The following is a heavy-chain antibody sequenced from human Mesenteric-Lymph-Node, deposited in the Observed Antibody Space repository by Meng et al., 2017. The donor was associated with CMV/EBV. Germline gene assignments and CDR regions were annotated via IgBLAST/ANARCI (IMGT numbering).Heavy chain of an antibody. V-gene: IGHV1-2*02. Sequence: SGYTFTDYYSHWVRQAPGQGLEWVGWINPNTGRTDYAQKFQGSVTMTRDTSISTAYMELSRLRYGDTAFYYCARDSPYSSGPKYFQHWGQGTLVTVSS. CDR2: INPNTGRT. CDR3: ARDSPYSSGPKYFQH. D-gene: IGHD6-19*01. J-gene: IGHJ1*01. CDR1: GYTFTDYY.